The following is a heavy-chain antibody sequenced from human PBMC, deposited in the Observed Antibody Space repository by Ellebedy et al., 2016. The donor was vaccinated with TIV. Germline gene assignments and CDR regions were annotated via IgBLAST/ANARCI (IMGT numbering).Heavy chain of an antibody. D-gene: IGHD2-2*02. CDR3: ARQGCSSTSCYTFALDAFDI. CDR1: GYSFTSYW. V-gene: IGHV5-51*01. J-gene: IGHJ3*02. Sequence: GESLKISXKGSGYSFTSYWIGWVRQMPGKGLEWMGIIYPGDSDTRYSPSFQGQVTISADKSISTAYLQWSSLKASDTAMYYCARQGCSSTSCYTFALDAFDIWGQGTMVTVSS. CDR2: IYPGDSDT.